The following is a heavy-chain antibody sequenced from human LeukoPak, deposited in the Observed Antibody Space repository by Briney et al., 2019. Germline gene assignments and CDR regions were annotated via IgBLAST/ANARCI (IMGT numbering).Heavy chain of an antibody. CDR3: ARTGPAAIVFDY. CDR2: INHSGST. CDR1: GGSFSGYY. D-gene: IGHD2-2*01. J-gene: IGHJ4*02. Sequence: PSETLSLTCAVYGGSFSGYYWSWIRQPPGKGLEWIREINHSGSTNYNPSLRSRVTISVDTSKNQFSLKLSSVTAADTAVYYCARTGPAAIVFDYWGQGTLVTVSS. V-gene: IGHV4-34*01.